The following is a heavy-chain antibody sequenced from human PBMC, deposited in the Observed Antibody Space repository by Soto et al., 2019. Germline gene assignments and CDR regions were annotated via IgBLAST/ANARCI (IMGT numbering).Heavy chain of an antibody. J-gene: IGHJ4*02. CDR3: ARMGQYYDILTGYWSGYYFDY. V-gene: IGHV2-70*11. D-gene: IGHD3-9*01. CDR1: GFSLSTSGMC. CDR2: IDWDDDK. Sequence: SGPTLVNPTQTLTLTCTFSGFSLSTSGMCVSWIRQPLGKALEWLARIDWDDDKYYSTSLKTRLTISKDTSKNQVVLTMTNMDPVDTATYYCARMGQYYDILTGYWSGYYFDYWGQGTLVTVSS.